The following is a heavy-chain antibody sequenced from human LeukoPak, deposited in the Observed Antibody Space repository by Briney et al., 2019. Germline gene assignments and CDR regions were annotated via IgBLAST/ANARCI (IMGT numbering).Heavy chain of an antibody. D-gene: IGHD6-13*01. CDR1: GYTFTVYY. CDR3: ARDRVGYSSSQYPPPGTNINWFDP. CDR2: INPSGGST. Sequence: ASVTVSSKASGYTFTVYYMHWVRQAPGQGLEWMGIINPSGGSTSYAQKFQGRVTRTRDMSTSTVYMELSSLRSEDTAVYYCARDRVGYSSSQYPPPGTNINWFDPWGQGTLVTVSS. V-gene: IGHV1-46*01. J-gene: IGHJ5*02.